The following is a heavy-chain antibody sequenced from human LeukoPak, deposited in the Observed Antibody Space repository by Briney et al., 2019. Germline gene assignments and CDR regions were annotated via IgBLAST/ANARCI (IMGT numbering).Heavy chain of an antibody. Sequence: ASVKVSFKASGYTFTSYDIKWVRQATGPGLEWMGWMNPNSGNTGYAQKFQGRVTMTRNTSISTAYMELSSLRSEDTAVYYCARASWFHDAFDIWGQGTMVTVSS. J-gene: IGHJ3*02. D-gene: IGHD3-10*01. CDR2: MNPNSGNT. CDR3: ARASWFHDAFDI. V-gene: IGHV1-8*01. CDR1: GYTFTSYD.